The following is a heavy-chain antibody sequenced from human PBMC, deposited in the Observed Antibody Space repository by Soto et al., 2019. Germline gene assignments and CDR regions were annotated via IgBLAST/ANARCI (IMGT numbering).Heavy chain of an antibody. CDR1: CVFLSRSSYY. J-gene: IGHJ5*02. V-gene: IGHV4-39*07. CDR2: IYYSGST. D-gene: IGHD2-21*01. CDR3: GRARVVPQNWSDP. Sequence: FETLFPPRTVSCVFLSRSSYYLVLVRQAPGKGLEWIGSIYYSGSTYYNPSLKSRVNISVDTSKNQFSLKLSSVTAADTAVYYGGRARVVPQNWSDPRGPAPRVTVAS.